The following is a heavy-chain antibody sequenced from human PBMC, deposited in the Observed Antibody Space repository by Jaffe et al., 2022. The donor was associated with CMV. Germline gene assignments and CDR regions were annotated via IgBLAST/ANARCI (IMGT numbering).Heavy chain of an antibody. D-gene: IGHD4-17*01. Sequence: QVQLQESGPGLVKPSETLSLTCTVSGGSISSYYWSWIRQPPGKGLEWIGYIYYSGSTNYNPSLKSRVTISVDTSKNQFSLKLSSVTAADTAVYYCAREKTYRYYMDVWGKGTTVTVSS. V-gene: IGHV4-59*01. CDR1: GGSISSYY. J-gene: IGHJ6*03. CDR2: IYYSGST. CDR3: AREKTYRYYMDV.